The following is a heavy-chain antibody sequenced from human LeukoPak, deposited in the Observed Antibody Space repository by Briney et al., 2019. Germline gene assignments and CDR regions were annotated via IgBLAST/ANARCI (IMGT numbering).Heavy chain of an antibody. CDR2: IYSGGST. D-gene: IGHD3-22*01. CDR1: GFTVSSNY. V-gene: IGHV3-66*01. J-gene: IGHJ3*02. Sequence: GGSLRLSCAASGFTVSSNYMSWVRQAPGKGLEWVSVIYSGGSTYYADSVKGRFTISRDNSKNTLYLQMNSLRAEDTAVYYCARGYYDSSGPEDAFDIWGQGTMVTVSS. CDR3: ARGYYDSSGPEDAFDI.